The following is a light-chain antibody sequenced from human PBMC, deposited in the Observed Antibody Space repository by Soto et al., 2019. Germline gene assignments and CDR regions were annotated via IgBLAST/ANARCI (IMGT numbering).Light chain of an antibody. Sequence: EILLTQSPGTLSLSPGDRATLSCRASQSLGSGYLAWYRQKPGQAPRILIYAASSRATGVPDRFSGSGSGTDFTLTISSLEPEDFAVYYCQQRQYWPPITFGQGTRLEIK. CDR1: QSLGSGY. CDR3: QQRQYWPPIT. J-gene: IGKJ5*01. CDR2: AAS. V-gene: IGKV3D-20*02.